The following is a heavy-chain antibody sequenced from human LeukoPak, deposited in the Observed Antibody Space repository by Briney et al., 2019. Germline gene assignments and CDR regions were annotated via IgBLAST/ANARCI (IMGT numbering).Heavy chain of an antibody. V-gene: IGHV3-11*01. CDR3: ARDRPMTTVSPFDY. Sequence: GGSLRLSCAASGFTVSSNYMSWVRQAPGKGLEWVSYISSSGSTIYYADSVKGRFTISRDNAKNSLYLQMNSLRAEDTAVYYCARDRPMTTVSPFDYWGQGTLVTVSS. CDR2: ISSSGSTI. D-gene: IGHD4-17*01. J-gene: IGHJ4*02. CDR1: GFTVSSNY.